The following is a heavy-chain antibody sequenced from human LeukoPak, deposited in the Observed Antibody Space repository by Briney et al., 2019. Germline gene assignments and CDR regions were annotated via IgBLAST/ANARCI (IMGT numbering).Heavy chain of an antibody. CDR2: INSDESST. J-gene: IGHJ4*02. D-gene: IGHD4/OR15-4a*01. CDR1: GFTFSDYW. CDR3: AREGGGDYGEGFDY. V-gene: IGHV3-74*01. Sequence: GGSLRLSCAASGFTFSDYWMHWVRQAPGKGLVWVSRINSDESSTSYADSVKGRFTISRDNAKNTLYLQMNSLRAEDTAVYYCAREGGGDYGEGFDYWGQGTLVTVSS.